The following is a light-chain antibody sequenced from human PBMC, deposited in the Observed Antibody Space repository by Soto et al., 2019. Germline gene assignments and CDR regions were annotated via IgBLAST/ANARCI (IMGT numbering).Light chain of an antibody. J-gene: IGLJ1*01. CDR2: DAT. CDR1: SGNIGAYNF. V-gene: IGLV2-11*01. CDR3: CSYAGGYTFV. Sequence: QSVLTQPRSVSGSPGQSVTISCTGASGNIGAYNFVSWYQLHPDKAPKVIIYDATKRPSGVPDRFSGSKSGNTASLTISGLQAEDEADYYCCSYAGGYTFVFRNGTKVTVL.